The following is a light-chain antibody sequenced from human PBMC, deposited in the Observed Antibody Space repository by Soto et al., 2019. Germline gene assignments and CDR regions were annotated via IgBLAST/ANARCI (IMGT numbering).Light chain of an antibody. Sequence: QSVLTQSPSASASLGASVKLTCTLSSGHSNYAIAWHQQQPEKGPRYLMKVNSDGSHSKGDGIPDRFSGSRSGAERYLTISSLQSEDEADYSCQTWGTGIQVFGGGTKLTVL. CDR3: QTWGTGIQV. CDR2: VNSDGSH. CDR1: SGHSNYA. J-gene: IGLJ2*01. V-gene: IGLV4-69*01.